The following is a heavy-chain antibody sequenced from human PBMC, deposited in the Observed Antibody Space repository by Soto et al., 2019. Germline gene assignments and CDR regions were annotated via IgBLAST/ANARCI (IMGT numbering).Heavy chain of an antibody. V-gene: IGHV1-18*01. CDR2: ISAYNGNT. Sequence: ASVKVSCKASGYTFTSYGISWVRQAPGQGLEWMGWISAYNGNTNYAQKLQGRVTMTTDTSTSTAYMELRSLRSDDTAVYYCAKELVGYYYYYGMDAGGQGTTVTVSS. J-gene: IGHJ6*02. CDR3: AKELVGYYYYYGMDA. D-gene: IGHD2-2*01. CDR1: GYTFTSYG.